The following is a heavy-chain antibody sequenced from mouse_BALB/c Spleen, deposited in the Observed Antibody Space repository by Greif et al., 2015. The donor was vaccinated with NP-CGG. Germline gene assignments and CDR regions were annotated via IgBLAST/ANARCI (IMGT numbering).Heavy chain of an antibody. J-gene: IGHJ4*01. CDR1: GFTFNTYA. V-gene: IGHV10-1*02. D-gene: IGHD1-1*01. CDR3: VRHEVYYYGSSYDYAMDY. Sequence: EVKLMESGGGLVQPKGSLKLSCAASGFTFNTYAMNWVRQAPGKGLEWVARIRSKSNNYATYYADSVKDRFTISRDDSQSMLYLQMNNLKTEDTAMYYCVRHEVYYYGSSYDYAMDYWGQGTSVTVSS. CDR2: IRSKSNNYAT.